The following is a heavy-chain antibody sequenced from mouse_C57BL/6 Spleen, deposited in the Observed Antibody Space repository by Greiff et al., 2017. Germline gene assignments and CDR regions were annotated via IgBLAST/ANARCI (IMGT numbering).Heavy chain of an antibody. CDR2: IDPSDSYT. V-gene: IGHV1-69*01. Sequence: QVQLQQPGAELVMPGASVKLSCKASGYTFTSYWMHWVKQRPGQGLEWIGEIDPSDSYTNYNQKFKGKFTLTVDKSSSTAYMQLSSLTSEDSAVYYCARRYYGSSYWYLDVWGTGTTVTVSS. CDR1: GYTFTSYW. CDR3: ARRYYGSSYWYLDV. D-gene: IGHD1-1*01. J-gene: IGHJ1*03.